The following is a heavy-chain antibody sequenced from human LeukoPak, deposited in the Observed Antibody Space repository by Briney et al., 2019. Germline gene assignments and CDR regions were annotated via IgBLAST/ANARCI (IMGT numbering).Heavy chain of an antibody. CDR3: ARGTIWSGYYPPYYYYYMDV. CDR2: MNPNSGNT. V-gene: IGHV1-8*03. D-gene: IGHD3-3*01. Sequence: ASVKVSCKASGYTFTSYDINWVRQATGQGLEWMVWMNPNSGNTGYAQKFQGRVTITRNTSISTAYMELSSLRSEDTAVYYCARGTIWSGYYPPYYYYYMDVWGKGTTVTVS. J-gene: IGHJ6*03. CDR1: GYTFTSYD.